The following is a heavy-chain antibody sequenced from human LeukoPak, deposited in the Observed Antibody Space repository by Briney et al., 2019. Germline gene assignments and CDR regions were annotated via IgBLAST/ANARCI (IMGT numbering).Heavy chain of an antibody. D-gene: IGHD5-18*01. CDR1: GGSISSYY. J-gene: IGHJ4*02. CDR2: IYYSGST. Sequence: PSETLSLTCTVSGGSISSYYWSWIRQPPGKGLEWIGYIYYSGSTNYNPSLKSRVTISVDTSKNQFSLKLSPVTAADTAVYYCARTVDTAMGYFDYWGQGTLVTVSS. CDR3: ARTVDTAMGYFDY. V-gene: IGHV4-59*01.